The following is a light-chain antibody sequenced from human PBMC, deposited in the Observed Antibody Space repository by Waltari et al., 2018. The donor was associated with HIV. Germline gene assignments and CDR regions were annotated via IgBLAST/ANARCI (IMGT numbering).Light chain of an antibody. Sequence: QSALTQPASVSGSPGQSITISCTGISSDVGGYNYVSWYQQHPGKAPKLMIYEVSNRPSGVSNRVSGSKSGNTASLTISGLQAEDEADYYCSSYTSSSTWVFGGGTKLTVL. CDR1: SSDVGGYNY. CDR2: EVS. J-gene: IGLJ3*02. V-gene: IGLV2-14*01. CDR3: SSYTSSSTWV.